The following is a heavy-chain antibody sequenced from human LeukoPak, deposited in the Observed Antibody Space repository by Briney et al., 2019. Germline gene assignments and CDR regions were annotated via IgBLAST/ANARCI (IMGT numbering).Heavy chain of an antibody. D-gene: IGHD2-15*01. CDR3: ARAPPGLYFDY. CDR2: INPNSGGT. V-gene: IGHV1-2*04. CDR1: GYTFTGYY. Sequence: GASVKVSCKASGYTFTGYYMHWVRQAPGQGLEWMGWINPNSGGTNYAQKFQGWVTMTRDTSISIAYMELSRLRSDDTAVYYCARAPPGLYFDYWGQGTLVTVSS. J-gene: IGHJ4*02.